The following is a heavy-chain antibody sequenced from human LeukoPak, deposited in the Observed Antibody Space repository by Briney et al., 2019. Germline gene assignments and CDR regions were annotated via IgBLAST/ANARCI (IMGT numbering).Heavy chain of an antibody. CDR3: RRDLGAGDDAFAI. V-gene: IGHV1-2*02. CDR2: INPTSGGT. D-gene: IGHD2-21*01. CDR1: VSTFTGYY. Sequence: ASVKLSFKSSVSTFTGYYMHWVRQPPGQGLGRMGWINPTSGGTTYAQKFQGRSPMTRDTSSSTAYMGLGRLRPDDPAVYSGRRDLGAGDDAFAIWGQGTMVTVSS. J-gene: IGHJ3*02.